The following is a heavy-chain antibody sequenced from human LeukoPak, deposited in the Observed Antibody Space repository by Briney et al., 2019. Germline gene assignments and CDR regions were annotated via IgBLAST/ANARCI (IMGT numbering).Heavy chain of an antibody. D-gene: IGHD2-21*01. CDR2: IYTSGST. V-gene: IGHV4-4*07. CDR3: ARDPNSAL. J-gene: IGHJ4*02. CDR1: GGSISSSY. Sequence: SETLSLTCTVSGGSISSSYWSWIRQPAGKGLEWIGRIYTSGSTNYNYNPSLKSRLTMSVDTSKNQFSLKLSSVTAADTAVYYCARDPNSALWGQGTLVTVSP.